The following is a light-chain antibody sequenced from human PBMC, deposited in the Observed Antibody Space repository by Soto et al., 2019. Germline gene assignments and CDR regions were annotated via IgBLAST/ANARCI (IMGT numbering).Light chain of an antibody. CDR1: QGISSY. CDR3: QQLNSYPIT. CDR2: AAS. V-gene: IGKV1-9*01. Sequence: DIPVTQSPSFLSASVGDRVVITCRASQGISSYLAWYQQKPGKAPKLLIYAASTLQSGVPSRFSGSGSGTEFTLTISSLQPEDFATYYCQQLNSYPITFGQGTRLDIK. J-gene: IGKJ5*01.